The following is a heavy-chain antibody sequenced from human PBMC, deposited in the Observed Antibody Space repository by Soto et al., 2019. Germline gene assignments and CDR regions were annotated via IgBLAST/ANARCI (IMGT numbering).Heavy chain of an antibody. D-gene: IGHD3-10*01. CDR2: VSYDGDNE. Sequence: VGSLRLSCAASGFTFSNYAMHWVRQAPGKGLEWVAIVSYDGDNEYYADSVKGRFTISRDNARNSLFLQLNTLRVEDTALYYCVRSGDYRSGSYWYFFDYWGQGAQVTVSS. CDR3: VRSGDYRSGSYWYFFDY. V-gene: IGHV3-30*03. J-gene: IGHJ4*02. CDR1: GFTFSNYA.